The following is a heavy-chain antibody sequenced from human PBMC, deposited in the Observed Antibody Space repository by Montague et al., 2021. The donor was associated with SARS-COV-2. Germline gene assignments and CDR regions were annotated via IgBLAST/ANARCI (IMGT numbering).Heavy chain of an antibody. CDR2: IHPSGST. CDR3: ATTPVRFGEFHFDY. Sequence: SETLSLTCTVSGGSISSYYWSWIRQPPGKGLEWLGYIHPSGSTNYNPSLKSRVTISVDTSKSQFSLKLGSVTAADTAVYYCATTPVRFGEFHFDYWGQGTLVTVSS. D-gene: IGHD3-10*01. V-gene: IGHV4-59*01. CDR1: GGSISSYY. J-gene: IGHJ4*02.